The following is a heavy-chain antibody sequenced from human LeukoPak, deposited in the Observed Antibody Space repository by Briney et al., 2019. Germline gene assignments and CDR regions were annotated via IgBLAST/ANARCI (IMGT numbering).Heavy chain of an antibody. D-gene: IGHD4-11*01. CDR1: GVTLSTYA. V-gene: IGHV3-23*01. CDR3: ANLLTTVTTTYYYYGMDV. J-gene: IGHJ6*02. CDR2: ISSSGSGDNT. Sequence: GGSLRLSCAASGVTLSTYAMSWARQAPGKGLEWVSGISSSGSGDNTYYADSVKGRFTISRDNSKNTLYLQMNSLRAEDTAVYYCANLLTTVTTTYYYYGMDVWGQGTTVTVSS.